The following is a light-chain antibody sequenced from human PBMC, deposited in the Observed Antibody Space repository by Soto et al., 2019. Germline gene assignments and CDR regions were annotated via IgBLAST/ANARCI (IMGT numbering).Light chain of an antibody. Sequence: EIVMTQSPATLSVSPGERATLSCRASQSISSDLAWYQHKPGQPPRLLMYDASARATGIPARFSGSGSGTEFTLTISSLQSEDFAVYYCQQYDDWPRTFGQGTRVDIK. V-gene: IGKV3-15*01. CDR2: DAS. J-gene: IGKJ1*01. CDR1: QSISSD. CDR3: QQYDDWPRT.